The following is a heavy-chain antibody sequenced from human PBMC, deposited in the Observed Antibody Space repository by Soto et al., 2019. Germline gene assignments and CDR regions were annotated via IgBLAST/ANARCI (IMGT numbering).Heavy chain of an antibody. J-gene: IGHJ4*02. CDR1: GGSISSGGYY. Sequence: TSETLSLTCTVSGGSISSGGYYWSWIRQHPGKGLEWIGYIYYSGSTYYNPSLKSRVTISVDTSKNQFSLKLSSVTAADTAVYYCARDKSGYSYYYFDYWGQGTLVTVSS. V-gene: IGHV4-31*03. CDR2: IYYSGST. D-gene: IGHD5-18*01. CDR3: ARDKSGYSYYYFDY.